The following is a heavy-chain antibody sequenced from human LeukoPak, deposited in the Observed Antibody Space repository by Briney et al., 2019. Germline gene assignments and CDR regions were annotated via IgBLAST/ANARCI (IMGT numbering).Heavy chain of an antibody. D-gene: IGHD3-22*01. J-gene: IGHJ4*02. CDR3: ARDYYSHDSSAYYN. CDR2: ISSSGNTI. Sequence: GGSLGLSCAASGFTFSDYYMSWIRQAPGKGLEWVSYISSSGNTIYYADSVKGRFTISRDNAKNSLYLQMNSLRAEDTAVYYCARDYYSHDSSAYYNWGQGTLVTVSS. V-gene: IGHV3-11*01. CDR1: GFTFSDYY.